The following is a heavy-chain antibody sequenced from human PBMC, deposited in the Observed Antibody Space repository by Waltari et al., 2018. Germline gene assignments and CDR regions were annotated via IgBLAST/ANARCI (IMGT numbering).Heavy chain of an antibody. Sequence: EVQVVESGGGLVQPGGSLKSSCATSGFSCRGSSIHWVRQTSGKGLEWVGRIRREPYNYATAYSASVKGRFTISRDDSKNTAFLQMNSLMTEDTAVYYCSGGEVTGTDFWGQGTLVTVSS. CDR2: IRREPYNYAT. CDR3: SGGEVTGTDF. J-gene: IGHJ4*02. CDR1: GFSCRGSS. D-gene: IGHD6-19*01. V-gene: IGHV3-73*01.